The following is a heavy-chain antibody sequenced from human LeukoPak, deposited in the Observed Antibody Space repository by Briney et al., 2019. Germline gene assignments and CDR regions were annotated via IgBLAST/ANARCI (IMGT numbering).Heavy chain of an antibody. CDR2: KYYSGSA. Sequence: SQTLSLTCNVSGVSVSDGRYYWTWIRQHPGNGLEWIGYKYYSGSAKYNPSLKSRLTISIDTSKNQFSLHLSSVTAADTATYYCATPYCSSISCLDVFNMWGQGTRVTVSS. V-gene: IGHV4-31*03. D-gene: IGHD2-2*01. CDR3: ATPYCSSISCLDVFNM. CDR1: GVSVSDGRYY. J-gene: IGHJ3*02.